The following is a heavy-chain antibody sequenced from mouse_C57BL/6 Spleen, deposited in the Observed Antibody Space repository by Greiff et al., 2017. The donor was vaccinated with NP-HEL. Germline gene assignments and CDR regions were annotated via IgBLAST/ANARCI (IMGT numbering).Heavy chain of an antibody. J-gene: IGHJ4*01. CDR3: AKKVEIYYYGSSYGYYAMDY. CDR2: IYPGSGST. V-gene: IGHV1-55*01. Sequence: QVQLQQPGAELVKPGASVKMSCKASGYTFTSYWITWVKQRPGQGLEWIGDIYPGSGSTNYNEKFKSKATLTVDTSSSTAYMQLSSLTSEDSAVYYCAKKVEIYYYGSSYGYYAMDYWGQGTSVTVSS. D-gene: IGHD1-1*01. CDR1: GYTFTSYW.